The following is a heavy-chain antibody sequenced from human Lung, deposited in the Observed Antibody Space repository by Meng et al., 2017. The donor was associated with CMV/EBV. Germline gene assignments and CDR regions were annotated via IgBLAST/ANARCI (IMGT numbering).Heavy chain of an antibody. V-gene: IGHV1-2*02. D-gene: IGHD6-19*01. CDR3: ARDPPPDPGIAVAGFFDS. CDR2: INPSSGGT. J-gene: IGHJ5*01. Sequence: ASXXVSXKASGYTFTGYYMHWVRQAPGQGLEWMGWINPSSGGTNYAQKFQGRVTMTRDTSISTAYMELSRLRSDDTAVYYCARDPPPDPGIAVAGFFDSWGQGXLVTVSS. CDR1: GYTFTGYY.